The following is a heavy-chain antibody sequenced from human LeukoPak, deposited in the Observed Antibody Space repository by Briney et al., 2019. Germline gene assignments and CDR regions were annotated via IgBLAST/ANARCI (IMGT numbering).Heavy chain of an antibody. V-gene: IGHV3-21*04. Sequence: GGSLRLSCAASGFTFSSYSMNWVRQAPGKGLEWVSSISSSSSYIYYADSVKGRFTISRDNSKNTLYLQMNSLRAEDTAVYYCAKLARFGGYYYYMDVWGKGTTVTISS. D-gene: IGHD3-10*01. CDR2: ISSSSSYI. CDR1: GFTFSSYS. J-gene: IGHJ6*03. CDR3: AKLARFGGYYYYMDV.